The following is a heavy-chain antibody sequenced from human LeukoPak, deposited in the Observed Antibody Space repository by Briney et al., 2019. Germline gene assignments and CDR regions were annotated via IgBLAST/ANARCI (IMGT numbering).Heavy chain of an antibody. CDR1: GGTFSSYA. CDR2: IIPIFGTA. CDR3: ARGDSYYDFWSGSY. V-gene: IGHV1-69*01. D-gene: IGHD3-3*01. Sequence: GSSVKVSCKASGGTFSSYAISWVRQAPGQGLEWMGGIIPIFGTANYAQKFQGRVTITADESTSTAYMELSSLRSEDTAVYYCARGDSYYDFWSGSYWGQGTLVTVSS. J-gene: IGHJ4*02.